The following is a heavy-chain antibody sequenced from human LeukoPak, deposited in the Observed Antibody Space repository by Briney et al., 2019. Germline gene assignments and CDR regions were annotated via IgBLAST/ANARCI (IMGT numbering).Heavy chain of an antibody. CDR2: IYYSGST. J-gene: IGHJ1*01. Sequence: PSETLSLTCTVSGGSISSSSYYWGWIRQPPGKGLEWIGSIYYSGSTYYNPSLKSRVTISVDTSRNQFSLKLSSVTAADTAVYYCARGLGSSWHAEYFQHWGQGTLVTVSS. CDR3: ARGLGSSWHAEYFQH. D-gene: IGHD6-13*01. V-gene: IGHV4-39*07. CDR1: GGSISSSSYY.